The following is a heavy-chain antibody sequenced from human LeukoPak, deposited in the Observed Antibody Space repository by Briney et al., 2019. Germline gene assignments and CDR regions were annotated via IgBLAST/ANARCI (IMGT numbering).Heavy chain of an antibody. CDR2: IYYSGST. Sequence: SETLSLTCTVSGGSISSYYWSWIRQPPGKGLEWIGYIYYSGSTNYNPSLKIRVTISVDTSKNQFSLKLSSVTAADTAVYYCAASPYYGSGSYYEAPFDYWGQGTLVTVSS. J-gene: IGHJ4*02. CDR1: GGSISSYY. D-gene: IGHD3-10*01. CDR3: AASPYYGSGSYYEAPFDY. V-gene: IGHV4-59*01.